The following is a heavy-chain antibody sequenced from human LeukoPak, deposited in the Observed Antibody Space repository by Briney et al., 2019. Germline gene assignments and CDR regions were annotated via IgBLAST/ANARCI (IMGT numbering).Heavy chain of an antibody. V-gene: IGHV3-23*01. CDR2: ISGSGRNT. Sequence: GGSLRLSCAASGFASSSYTMNWVRQAPVKGLEWVATISGSGRNTYYADSVKGRFAISRDNSKNTLYLQMTSLRAEDTAVYYCVTNYYDSSSYHPDFDYWGQGALVTVSS. J-gene: IGHJ4*02. D-gene: IGHD3-22*01. CDR1: GFASSSYT. CDR3: VTNYYDSSSYHPDFDY.